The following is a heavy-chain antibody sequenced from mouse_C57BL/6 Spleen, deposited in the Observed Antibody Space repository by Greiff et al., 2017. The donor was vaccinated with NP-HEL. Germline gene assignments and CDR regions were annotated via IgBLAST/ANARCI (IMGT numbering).Heavy chain of an antibody. CDR2: IDPENGGT. J-gene: IGHJ3*01. Sequence: VKVVESGAELVRPGASVTLSCKASGYTFTDYEMHWVKQTPVHGLEWIGAIDPENGGTAYNQKFKGKAILTADKSSSTAYMELRSLTSEDSAVYSCTSYDGYYGRFAYWGQGTLVTVSA. CDR3: TSYDGYYGRFAY. D-gene: IGHD2-3*01. CDR1: GYTFTDYE. V-gene: IGHV1-15*01.